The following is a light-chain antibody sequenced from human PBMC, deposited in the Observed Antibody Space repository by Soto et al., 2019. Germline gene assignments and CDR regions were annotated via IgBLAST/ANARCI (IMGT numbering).Light chain of an antibody. CDR1: SSDVGAYNS. CDR3: SSYTSSSTLV. Sequence: QSALTQPASVSGSPGQSITISCTGTSSDVGAYNSVAWYQHNPGKAPKLMIYDVSNRPSGVSSRFSGSKSANTASLSISGLLADDEADYYCSSYTSSSTLVFGTGTKLTVL. CDR2: DVS. V-gene: IGLV2-14*01. J-gene: IGLJ1*01.